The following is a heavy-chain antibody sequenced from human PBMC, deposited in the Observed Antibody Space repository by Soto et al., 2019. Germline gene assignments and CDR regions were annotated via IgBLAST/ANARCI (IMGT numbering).Heavy chain of an antibody. CDR1: GGTFSSYA. J-gene: IGHJ6*02. V-gene: IGHV1-69*13. CDR3: ASPFPSGYSIGWFYYYYYGKDV. Sequence: SVKVSCKASGGTFSSYAISWVRQAPGQGLEWMGGIIPIFGTANYAQKCQGRVTITADESTSTAYMELSSLRSEDTAVYYCASPFPSGYSIGWFYYYYYGKDVWGQGTTVTVSS. CDR2: IIPIFGTA. D-gene: IGHD6-19*01.